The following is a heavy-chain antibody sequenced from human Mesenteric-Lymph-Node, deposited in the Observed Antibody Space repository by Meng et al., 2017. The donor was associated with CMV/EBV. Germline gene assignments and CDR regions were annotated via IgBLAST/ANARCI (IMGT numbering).Heavy chain of an antibody. J-gene: IGHJ4*02. CDR1: GFSLSTSGVG. Sequence: QITLKESGPTLVKPTQTLTLTCNFSGFSLSTSGVGVGWIRQPPGKALEWLALIYWDDDKRYSPSLKSRLTITKDTSKNQVVLTMTNMDPVDTATYYCAHSSGIAAAGPFYFDYWGQGTLVTVSS. CDR3: AHSSGIAAAGPFYFDY. CDR2: IYWDDDK. D-gene: IGHD6-13*01. V-gene: IGHV2-5*02.